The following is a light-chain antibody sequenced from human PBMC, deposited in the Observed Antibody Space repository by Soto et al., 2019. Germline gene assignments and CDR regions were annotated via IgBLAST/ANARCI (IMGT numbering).Light chain of an antibody. CDR1: QSVNSN. CDR3: QQYNDWPLT. V-gene: IGKV3-15*01. Sequence: EKVMTQSPAALSVSPGERATLSCRASQSVNSNLAWYQQKPGQAPRLLLYGASTRATGIPARFSGSASGTEFTLTISSLQSEDSAVYYCQQYNDWPLTFGGGTKV. CDR2: GAS. J-gene: IGKJ4*01.